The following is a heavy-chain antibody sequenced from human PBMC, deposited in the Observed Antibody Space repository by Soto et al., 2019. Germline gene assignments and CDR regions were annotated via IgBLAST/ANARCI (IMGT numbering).Heavy chain of an antibody. J-gene: IGHJ6*02. CDR1: GGTFSSYA. Sequence: GASVKVSCKASGGTFSSYAISWVRQAPGQGLEWMGGIIPIFGTANYAQKFQGRVTITADESTSTAYMELSSLRSEDTAVYYCASIRLHRVPPIWGQGTILIVSS. CDR3: ASIRLHRVPPI. CDR2: IIPIFGTA. V-gene: IGHV1-69*13.